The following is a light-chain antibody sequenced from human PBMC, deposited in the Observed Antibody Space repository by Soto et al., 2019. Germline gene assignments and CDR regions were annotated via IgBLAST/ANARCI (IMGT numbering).Light chain of an antibody. Sequence: EIVLTQYPGTLSLSPGERATLSCRASQSVSSSYLAWYQQKPGQAPRLLIYGASSRATGIPDRFSGSGSGTDFTLTISRLEPIDFAVYYWQQYGSSPYTFGQGTNLEIK. CDR1: QSVSSSY. V-gene: IGKV3-20*01. J-gene: IGKJ2*01. CDR2: GAS. CDR3: QQYGSSPYT.